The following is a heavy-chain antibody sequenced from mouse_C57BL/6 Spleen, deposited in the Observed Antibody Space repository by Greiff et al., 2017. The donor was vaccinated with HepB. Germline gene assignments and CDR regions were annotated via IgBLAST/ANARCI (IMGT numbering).Heavy chain of an antibody. CDR3: ARGYYDYDGYAMDY. J-gene: IGHJ4*01. D-gene: IGHD2-4*01. V-gene: IGHV5-17*01. CDR2: ISSGSSTI. Sequence: DVHLVESGGGLVKPGGSLKLSCAASGFTFSDYGMHWVRQAPEKGLEWVAYISSGSSTIYYADTVKGRFTISRDNAKNTLFLQMTSLRSEDTAMYYCARGYYDYDGYAMDYWGQGTSVTVSS. CDR1: GFTFSDYG.